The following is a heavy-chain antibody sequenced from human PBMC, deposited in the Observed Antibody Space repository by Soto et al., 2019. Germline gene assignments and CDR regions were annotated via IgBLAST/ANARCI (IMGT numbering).Heavy chain of an antibody. V-gene: IGHV4-59*01. CDR2: IYYSGST. J-gene: IGHJ4*02. CDR3: ARVVNWAFDY. Sequence: XXTLSLPFTVSGGSISSYYWGWIRQPPGKGLEWIGYIYYSGSTNYNPSLKSRVTISVDTSKNQFSLKLSSVTAADTAVYYCARVVNWAFDYWGQGTLVTVSS. D-gene: IGHD7-27*01. CDR1: GGSISSYY.